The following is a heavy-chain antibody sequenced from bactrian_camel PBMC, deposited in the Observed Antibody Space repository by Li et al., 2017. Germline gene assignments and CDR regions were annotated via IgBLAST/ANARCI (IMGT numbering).Heavy chain of an antibody. J-gene: IGHJ4*01. V-gene: IGHV3S55*01. CDR1: KYTFRRCA. CDR2: IMILGGTT. D-gene: IGHD3*01. Sequence: QVQLVESGGGSVQAGGSLKLSCTYSKYTFRRCAMGWYRQAPGKERELVAAIMILGGTTYYADSVKGRFTISQDNAKNTVYPQVNSLKPEDTAMYYCAKIYTAGYGCLPGLLSSDFLGWGQGTQVTVS. CDR3: AKIYTAGYGCLPGLLSSDFLG.